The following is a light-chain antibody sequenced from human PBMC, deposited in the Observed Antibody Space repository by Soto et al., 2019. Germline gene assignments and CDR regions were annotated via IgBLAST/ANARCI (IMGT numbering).Light chain of an antibody. Sequence: DIQMTQSPSSLSASVGDRVTITCRASQTISSYLHWYQQKPGKDPRLLIYATSNLHGGVPSRFSGSGSGTDCSLTISSLQPDDFATYYCQQSYSTPYTFGQGTNLDI. J-gene: IGKJ2*01. CDR1: QTISSY. V-gene: IGKV1-39*01. CDR3: QQSYSTPYT. CDR2: ATS.